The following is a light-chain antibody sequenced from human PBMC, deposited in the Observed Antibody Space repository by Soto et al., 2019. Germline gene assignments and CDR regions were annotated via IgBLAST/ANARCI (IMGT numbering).Light chain of an antibody. J-gene: IGLJ2*01. CDR3: SSYTGSSTYVV. CDR1: SSDVGGYNY. CDR2: DVS. V-gene: IGLV2-14*01. Sequence: QSVLTQPASVSGSPGQSITISCTGTSSDVGGYNYVSWYQQHPGKAPKLMIYDVSNRPSGVSNRFSGSKSGNTASLTISGLQAADEADYYCSSYTGSSTYVVFGGGTKLTVL.